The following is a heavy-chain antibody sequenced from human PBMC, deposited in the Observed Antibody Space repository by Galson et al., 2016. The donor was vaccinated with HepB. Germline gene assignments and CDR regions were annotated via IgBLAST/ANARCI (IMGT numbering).Heavy chain of an antibody. CDR3: ARIPVLRGVVVGGFFDY. CDR2: IDSDDDE. V-gene: IGHV2-70*01. J-gene: IGHJ4*02. D-gene: IGHD3-10*01. Sequence: PALVKPTQTLTLTCTFSGFSLSTSGMCVSWIRQPPGEALEWLALIDSDDDEYYSASLKTRLTISKDTAKNQVVLKMTNMDPSDTATYYCARIPVLRGVVVGGFFDYWGPGIQVTVSS. CDR1: GFSLSTSGMC.